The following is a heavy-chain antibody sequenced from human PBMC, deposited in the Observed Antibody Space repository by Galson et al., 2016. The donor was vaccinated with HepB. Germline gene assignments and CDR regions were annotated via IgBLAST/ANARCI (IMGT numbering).Heavy chain of an antibody. CDR2: INQDGSEE. Sequence: SLRLSCAASGFSFSSYWMSWVRQSPGKGLQWVANINQDGSEEKYVGSVKRRFTISRDNAKNSLYLRMDRLRADDTTVSYCAREGITWYPFDYWGQGNLVTVSS. D-gene: IGHD6-13*01. J-gene: IGHJ4*02. CDR3: AREGITWYPFDY. CDR1: GFSFSSYW. V-gene: IGHV3-7*01.